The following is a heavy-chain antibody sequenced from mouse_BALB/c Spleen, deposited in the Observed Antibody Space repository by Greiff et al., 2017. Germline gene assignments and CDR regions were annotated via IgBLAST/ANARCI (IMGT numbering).Heavy chain of an antibody. D-gene: IGHD1-1*01. CDR2: IWSGGST. CDR1: GFSLTSYG. V-gene: IGHV2-4-1*01. CDR3: ARNGDYFGSSPPFAY. Sequence: VKLMESGPGLVQPSQSLSITCTVSGFSLTSYGVHWVRQSPGKGLEWLGVIWSGGSTDYNAAFISRLSISKDNSKSQVFFKMNSLQADDTAIYYCARNGDYFGSSPPFAYWGQGTLVTVSA. J-gene: IGHJ3*01.